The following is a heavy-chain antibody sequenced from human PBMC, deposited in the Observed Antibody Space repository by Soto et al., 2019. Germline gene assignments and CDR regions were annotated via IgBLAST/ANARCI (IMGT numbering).Heavy chain of an antibody. D-gene: IGHD3-3*01. CDR3: ARDYVLRFLGWFHKPSWFDP. Sequence: ASVKVSCKASGYTFTSYYMHWVRQAPGQGLEWMGIINPSGGSTSYAQKFQGRVTMTRDTSTSTVYMELSSLRSEDTAVYYCARDYVLRFLGWFHKPSWFDPWGQGTLVTVSS. V-gene: IGHV1-46*01. CDR1: GYTFTSYY. CDR2: INPSGGST. J-gene: IGHJ5*02.